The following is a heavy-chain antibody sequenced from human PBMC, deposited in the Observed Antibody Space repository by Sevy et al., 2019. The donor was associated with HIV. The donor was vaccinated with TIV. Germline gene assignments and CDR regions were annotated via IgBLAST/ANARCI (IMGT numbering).Heavy chain of an antibody. J-gene: IGHJ4*02. Sequence: SETLSLTCAVSGYSISSNNYYWGWIRQSPGKGLEWIGIVYYTGTTYYNPSLKSRVTISVDTSKSQFSLRLSSVTAADTAVYFCAGSYYNFWNGYYNPFDSWGQGTLVTVSS. CDR3: AGSYYNFWNGYYNPFDS. CDR2: VYYTGTT. CDR1: GYSISSNNYY. V-gene: IGHV4-39*01. D-gene: IGHD3-3*01.